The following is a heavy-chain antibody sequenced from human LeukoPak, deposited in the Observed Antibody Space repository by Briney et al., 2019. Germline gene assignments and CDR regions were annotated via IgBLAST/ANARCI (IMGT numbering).Heavy chain of an antibody. D-gene: IGHD2-21*02. J-gene: IGHJ4*02. CDR2: ISAYNGNT. V-gene: IGHV1-18*04. Sequence: ASVKVSCKASGYTFTGYYMHWVRQAPGQGLEWMGWISAYNGNTNYAQKLQGRVTMTRDTSTSTVYMELSSLRSEDTAVYYCARGMGSGIVVVTAMIFDYWGQGTLVTVSS. CDR1: GYTFTGYY. CDR3: ARGMGSGIVVVTAMIFDY.